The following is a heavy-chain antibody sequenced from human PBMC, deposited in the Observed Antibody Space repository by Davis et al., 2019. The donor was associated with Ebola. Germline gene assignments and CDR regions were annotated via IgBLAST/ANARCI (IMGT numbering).Heavy chain of an antibody. Sequence: PSETLSLTCTVSGGSISSYYWSWIRQPPGKGLEWIGYIYYSGSTNYNPSLKSRVTISVDTSKNQFSLKLSSVTAADTAVYYCARAWYSSGWYGFDYWGQGTLVTVSS. CDR1: GGSISSYY. CDR2: IYYSGST. J-gene: IGHJ4*02. D-gene: IGHD6-19*01. CDR3: ARAWYSSGWYGFDY. V-gene: IGHV4-59*01.